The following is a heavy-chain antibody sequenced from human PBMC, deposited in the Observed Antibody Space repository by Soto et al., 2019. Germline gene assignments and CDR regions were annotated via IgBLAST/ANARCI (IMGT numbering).Heavy chain of an antibody. V-gene: IGHV3-30-3*01. D-gene: IGHD3-22*01. Sequence: GGSLRLSCAASGFTFSSYAMHWVRQAPGKGLEWVAVISYDGSNKYYADSVKGRFTISRDNSKNTLYLQMNSLRAEDTAVYYCARDRSYDSSGPAVDVWGQGTTVTVSS. CDR2: ISYDGSNK. CDR1: GFTFSSYA. J-gene: IGHJ6*02. CDR3: ARDRSYDSSGPAVDV.